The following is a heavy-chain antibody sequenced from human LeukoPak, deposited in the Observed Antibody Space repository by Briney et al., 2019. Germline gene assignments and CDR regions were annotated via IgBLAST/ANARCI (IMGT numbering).Heavy chain of an antibody. CDR3: ARVWVVVAATAIWFDP. J-gene: IGHJ5*02. V-gene: IGHV4-59*01. CDR2: IYYSGST. Sequence: SVTLSLTCTVSGGSISSYYWSWIRQPPGKGLVWVGYIYYSGSTNYNPSLKSRVTISVDTSKNQFSLKLSSVTAADTAVYYCARVWVVVAATAIWFDPWGQGTLVTVSS. D-gene: IGHD2-15*01. CDR1: GGSISSYY.